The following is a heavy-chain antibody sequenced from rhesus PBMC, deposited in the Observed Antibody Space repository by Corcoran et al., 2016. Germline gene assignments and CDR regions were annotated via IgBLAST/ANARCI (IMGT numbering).Heavy chain of an antibody. Sequence: QVQLPESGPGLVKTSETLSLPCAVSCGSFGGYYWVWIRPPPGSGLGWIGYISGSSGSTDNNPSLKSRVTISTDTSKNQFSLKLSSVTAADTAVYYCARENFSSGWYPYYFDYWGQGVLVTVSS. V-gene: IGHV4-165*01. CDR1: CGSFGGYY. CDR3: ARENFSSGWYPYYFDY. J-gene: IGHJ4*01. CDR2: ISGSSGST. D-gene: IGHD6-31*01.